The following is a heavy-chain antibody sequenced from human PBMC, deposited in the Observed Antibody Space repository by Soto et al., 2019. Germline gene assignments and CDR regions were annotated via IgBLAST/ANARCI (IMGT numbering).Heavy chain of an antibody. Sequence: EVQLLESGGGLVQPGGSLRLSCAASGFTFNNYAMTWVRQAPGKGLEWVSAISGGGDTTSYEDSVKGRFTASRDGSKNTLYLRMSSLRAEDTALYYCAKGRGGSGSLPPRVDFWGQGTLVTVSS. V-gene: IGHV3-23*01. CDR3: AKGRGGSGSLPPRVDF. D-gene: IGHD3-10*01. CDR2: ISGGGDTT. CDR1: GFTFNNYA. J-gene: IGHJ4*02.